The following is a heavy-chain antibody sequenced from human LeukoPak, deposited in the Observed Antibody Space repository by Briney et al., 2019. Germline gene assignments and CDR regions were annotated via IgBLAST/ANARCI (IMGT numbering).Heavy chain of an antibody. J-gene: IGHJ4*02. D-gene: IGHD3-3*01. Sequence: GGSLRLSCAASGFTFSSSAMSWVRQVPGKGLEWVSGISSSGGSTNYADSVRGRFTISRDNSKNTLYVQMNSLRAEDTAVYYCARDGRTIFGVVNYWGQGTLVTVPS. V-gene: IGHV3-23*01. CDR3: ARDGRTIFGVVNY. CDR2: ISSSGGST. CDR1: GFTFSSSA.